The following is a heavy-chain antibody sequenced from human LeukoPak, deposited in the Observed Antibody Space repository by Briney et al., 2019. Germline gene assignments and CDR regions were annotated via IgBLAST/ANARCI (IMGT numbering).Heavy chain of an antibody. J-gene: IGHJ6*03. Sequence: ASVKVSCKASGYTFTGYYMHWVRQAPGQGLEWMGWINPNSGGTNYAQKFQGRVTMTRDTSISTAYMELSRLRSDDTAVYYCARVSTGDARRGDYYYMDVWGNGTTVTVSS. V-gene: IGHV1-2*02. CDR3: ARVSTGDARRGDYYYMDV. CDR2: INPNSGGT. CDR1: GYTFTGYY. D-gene: IGHD7-27*01.